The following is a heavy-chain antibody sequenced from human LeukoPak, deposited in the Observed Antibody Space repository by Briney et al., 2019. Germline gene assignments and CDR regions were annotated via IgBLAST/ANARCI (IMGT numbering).Heavy chain of an antibody. Sequence: GGSLRLSCAASGFTFGDYYMSWVRQAPGKGLEWVAVISYDGSNKYYADSVKGRFTISRDNSKNTLYLQMNSLRAEDTAVYYCARTYDFGRGPPGDAFDNWGPGTWVIVSA. D-gene: IGHD3-3*01. V-gene: IGHV3-30*03. CDR2: ISYDGSNK. CDR3: ARTYDFGRGPPGDAFDN. J-gene: IGHJ3*02. CDR1: GFTFGDYY.